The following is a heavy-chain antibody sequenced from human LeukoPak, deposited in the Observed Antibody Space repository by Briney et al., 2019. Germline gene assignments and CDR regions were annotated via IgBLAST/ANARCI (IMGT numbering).Heavy chain of an antibody. J-gene: IGHJ3*02. Sequence: SVKVSCKASGGTFSSYAISWVRQAPGQGLEWMGGIIPIFGTANYAQKFHGRVTITADESTSTAYMELSSLRSEDTAVYYCARGGGYSYGFNAFDIWGQGTMVTVSS. CDR3: ARGGGYSYGFNAFDI. V-gene: IGHV1-69*01. D-gene: IGHD5-18*01. CDR2: IIPIFGTA. CDR1: GGTFSSYA.